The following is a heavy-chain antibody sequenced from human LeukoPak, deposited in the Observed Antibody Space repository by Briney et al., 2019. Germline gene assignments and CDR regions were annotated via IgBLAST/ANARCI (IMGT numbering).Heavy chain of an antibody. J-gene: IGHJ4*02. CDR1: GGSFSGYY. V-gene: IGHV3-23*01. Sequence: ETLSLTCAVYGGSFSGYYWSWVRQAPGKGLEWVSAISGSGGSTYYADSVKGRFTISRDNSKNTLYLQMNSLRAEDTAVYYCAKDQPIYDPEPDYWGQGTLVTVSS. CDR3: AKDQPIYDPEPDY. D-gene: IGHD2/OR15-2a*01. CDR2: ISGSGGST.